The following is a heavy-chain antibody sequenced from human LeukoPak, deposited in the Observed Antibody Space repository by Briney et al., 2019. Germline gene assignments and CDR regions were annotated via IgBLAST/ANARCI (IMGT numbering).Heavy chain of an antibody. CDR2: IKSKTDGGTT. CDR1: GFTFGNAW. D-gene: IGHD5-18*01. J-gene: IGHJ4*02. V-gene: IGHV3-15*01. Sequence: PGGSLRLSCAASGFTFGNAWMSWVRQAPGKGLEWVGRIKSKTDGGTTDYAAPVKGRFTISRDDSKNTLYLQMNSLKTEDTAVYYCTTDRQLWLYRDYWGQGTLVTVSS. CDR3: TTDRQLWLYRDY.